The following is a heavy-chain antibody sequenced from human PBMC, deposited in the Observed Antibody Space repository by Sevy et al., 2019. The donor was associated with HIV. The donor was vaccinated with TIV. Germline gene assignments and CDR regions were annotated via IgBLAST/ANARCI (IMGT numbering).Heavy chain of an antibody. D-gene: IGHD1-1*01. Sequence: GGSLRLSCAASGFTFSSYGMHWVRQAPGKGLEWVAVIWYDGSNKYYADSVKGRFTISRDNSKNTLYLQMNSLRAEDTAVYYCARDFGRATGTTYYFDYWCQGTLVTVSS. V-gene: IGHV3-33*01. J-gene: IGHJ4*02. CDR2: IWYDGSNK. CDR1: GFTFSSYG. CDR3: ARDFGRATGTTYYFDY.